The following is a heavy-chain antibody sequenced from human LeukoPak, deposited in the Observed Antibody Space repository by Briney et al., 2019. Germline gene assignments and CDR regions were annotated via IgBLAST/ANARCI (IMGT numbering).Heavy chain of an antibody. Sequence: PGGSLRLSCAASGFTFSSYAMHWVRQAPGKGLEWVAVISYDGSNKYYADSVKGRFTISRDNSKNTLYLQMNSLRAEDTAVYYCARDGRPYSGYGSYNWFDPWGQGTLVTVSS. V-gene: IGHV3-30-3*01. CDR2: ISYDGSNK. D-gene: IGHD5-12*01. CDR3: ARDGRPYSGYGSYNWFDP. J-gene: IGHJ5*02. CDR1: GFTFSSYA.